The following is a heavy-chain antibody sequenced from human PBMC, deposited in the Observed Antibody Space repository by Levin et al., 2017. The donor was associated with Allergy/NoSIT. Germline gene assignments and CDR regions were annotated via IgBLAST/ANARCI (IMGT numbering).Heavy chain of an antibody. CDR2: VYYSGTT. Sequence: SETLSLTCTVSGGPVNSGSYYWSWIRQPPGKGLEWIGSVYYSGTTNYNPSLKRRASITVDTSKNQFSRTLSSLTAADTAVYYCTRDRGSSGWFESWGQGTLVTVSS. CDR1: GGPVNSGSYY. J-gene: IGHJ5*01. CDR3: TRDRGSSGWFES. V-gene: IGHV4-61*01. D-gene: IGHD6-19*01.